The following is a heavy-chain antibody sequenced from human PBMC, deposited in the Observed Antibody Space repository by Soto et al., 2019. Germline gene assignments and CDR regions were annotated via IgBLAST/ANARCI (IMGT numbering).Heavy chain of an antibody. J-gene: IGHJ4*02. CDR2: TYYRSKWYN. V-gene: IGHV6-1*01. CDR1: GDSVSSNSAA. Sequence: SQTLSVTCAISGDSVSSNSAAWNWIRQSPSRGLEWLGRTYYRSKWYNDYAVSVKSRITINPDTSKNQFSLQLNSVTPEDTAVYYCAMGYSSSWYGIDYWGQGTLVTVSS. CDR3: AMGYSSSWYGIDY. D-gene: IGHD6-13*01.